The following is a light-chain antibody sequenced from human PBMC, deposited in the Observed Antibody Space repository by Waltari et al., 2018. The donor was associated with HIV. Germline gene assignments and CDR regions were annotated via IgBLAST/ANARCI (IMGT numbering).Light chain of an antibody. CDR3: CAYAAGHVSYV. J-gene: IGLJ1*01. Sequence: QSALTQPPSVSGSPGQSVSISCSATTSDVGFYAYVSWYQQYPGKAPKLIIFDDNQRPSGVPERFSGSKSGNTASLTISGLQTEDEADYFCCAYAAGHVSYVFGNGTAVAVL. CDR1: TSDVGFYAY. CDR2: DDN. V-gene: IGLV2-11*01.